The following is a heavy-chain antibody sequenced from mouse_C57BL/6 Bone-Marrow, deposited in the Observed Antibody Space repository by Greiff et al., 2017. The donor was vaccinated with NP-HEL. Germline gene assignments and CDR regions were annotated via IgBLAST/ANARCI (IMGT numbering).Heavy chain of an antibody. CDR1: GFTFSSYA. Sequence: EVKLMESGGGLVKPGGSLKLSCAASGFTFSSYAMSWVRQTPEKRLEWVATISDGGSYTYYPDNVKGRFTISRDNAKNNLYLQMSHLKSEDTAMYYCARDRWLLFFDYWGQGTTLTVSS. J-gene: IGHJ2*01. CDR3: ARDRWLLFFDY. D-gene: IGHD2-3*01. CDR2: ISDGGSYT. V-gene: IGHV5-4*01.